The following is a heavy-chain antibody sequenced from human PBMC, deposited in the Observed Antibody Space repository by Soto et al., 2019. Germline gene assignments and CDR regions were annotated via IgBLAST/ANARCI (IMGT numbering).Heavy chain of an antibody. V-gene: IGHV4-34*01. CDR2: INHSGST. Sequence: SETLSLTCAVYGGSFSGYYWSWIRQPPGKGLEWIGEINHSGSTNYNPSLKSRVTISVDTSKNQFSLKLSSVTAADTAVYYCARVDVVVVVAASYYYYYYMDVWGKGTTVTVSS. CDR1: GGSFSGYY. CDR3: ARVDVVVVVAASYYYYYYMDV. D-gene: IGHD2-15*01. J-gene: IGHJ6*03.